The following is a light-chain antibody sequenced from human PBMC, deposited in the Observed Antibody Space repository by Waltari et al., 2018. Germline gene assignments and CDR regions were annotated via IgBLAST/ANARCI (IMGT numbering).Light chain of an antibody. CDR3: QQYNNWPPLT. Sequence: EIVMMQSPATLSVSPAERATLSCRASQSVSSNLAWYQQKPGQAPRLLIYGASTRATGIPARFSGSGSGTEFTLTISSLQSEDFAVYYCQQYNNWPPLTFGGGTKVEIK. CDR1: QSVSSN. CDR2: GAS. V-gene: IGKV3D-15*01. J-gene: IGKJ4*02.